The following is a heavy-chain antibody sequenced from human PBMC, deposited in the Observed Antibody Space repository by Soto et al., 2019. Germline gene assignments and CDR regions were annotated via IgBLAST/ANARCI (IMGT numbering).Heavy chain of an antibody. CDR2: INTGNGNT. CDR1: GYTFTSYT. D-gene: IGHD3-10*01. J-gene: IGHJ4*02. Sequence: QVQLVQSGAEVKKPGASVKVSCKASGYTFTSYTLHWVRQAPGQRLEWMGWINTGNGNTKYSQKFQGRGTITRDTSASTAYMELSSLRSEDTAVYYCARGDTMVRGVIIDYFVYWGQGTLVTVSS. CDR3: ARGDTMVRGVIIDYFVY. V-gene: IGHV1-3*04.